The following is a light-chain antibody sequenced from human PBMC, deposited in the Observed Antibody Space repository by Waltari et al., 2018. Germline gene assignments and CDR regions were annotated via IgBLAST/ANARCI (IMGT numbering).Light chain of an antibody. CDR3: ATWDDSLNGWV. J-gene: IGLJ3*02. V-gene: IGLV1-44*01. CDR1: GPNHVATHT. CDR2: SYD. Sequence: SVLTQPPSASGTPAPTLPIPSSRRGPNHVATHTIHWYQHLPGTAPKLLIYSYDLRRSGVPDRFSGSGFGASASLAISGLQSEDDGHYYCATWDDSLNGWVFGGGTKLTVL.